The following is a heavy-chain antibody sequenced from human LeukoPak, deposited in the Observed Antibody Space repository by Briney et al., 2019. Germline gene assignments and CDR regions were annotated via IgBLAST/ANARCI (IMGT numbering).Heavy chain of an antibody. CDR3: AKGKGLRYFDWLFDY. CDR1: GFTFDDYA. D-gene: IGHD3-9*01. V-gene: IGHV3-9*01. CDR2: ISWNSGSI. Sequence: PGRSLRLSCAASGFTFDDYAMHWVRQAPGKGLEWVSGISWNSGSIGYADSVKGRFTISRDNAKNSLYLQMNSLRAEDTALYYCAKGKGLRYFDWLFDYWGQGTLVTVSS. J-gene: IGHJ4*02.